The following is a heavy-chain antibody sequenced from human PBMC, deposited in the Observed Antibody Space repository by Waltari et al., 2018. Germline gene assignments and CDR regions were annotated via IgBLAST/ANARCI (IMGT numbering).Heavy chain of an antibody. D-gene: IGHD3-22*01. V-gene: IGHV4-59*11. Sequence: VQLQESGPGLVKPSETLSLSCDVSGDSITSHFWSWIRPAPGKGLEWIGYMYFSGTHNYNPSLKSRVTISIDPSKNHFSLNLRSVTAADTTIYYCARLPRGSVIIGAFDIWGQGTQVTVSS. CDR2: MYFSGTH. CDR1: GDSITSHF. J-gene: IGHJ3*02. CDR3: ARLPRGSVIIGAFDI.